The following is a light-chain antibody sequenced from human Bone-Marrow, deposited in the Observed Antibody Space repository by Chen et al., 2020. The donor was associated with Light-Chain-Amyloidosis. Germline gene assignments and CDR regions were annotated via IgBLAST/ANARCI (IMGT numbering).Light chain of an antibody. Sequence: DIQMTQSPSSLSASVGDRVTITCRASQRISHYLNWYQQKPGKAPKLLIHAASTLQSGVPLRFSGSGSGTDFILTSSSVQPEDFAIYYCQQSYSMSSITFGQGTRLEIK. V-gene: IGKV1-39*01. CDR2: AAS. J-gene: IGKJ5*01. CDR3: QQSYSMSSIT. CDR1: QRISHY.